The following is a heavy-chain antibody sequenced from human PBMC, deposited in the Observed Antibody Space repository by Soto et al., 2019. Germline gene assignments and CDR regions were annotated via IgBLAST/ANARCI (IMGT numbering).Heavy chain of an antibody. CDR1: GGSISSSSYY. CDR2: IYYSGST. J-gene: IGHJ5*02. V-gene: IGHV4-39*01. CDR3: ARGQEFDP. Sequence: QLQLQESGPGLVKPSETLSLTCTVSGGSISSSSYYWGWIRQPPGKGLEWIGSIYYSGSTYYNPSXXGXVXXSVDTSKNQFSLKLSSVTAADPAVYYCARGQEFDPWGQGTLVTVSS.